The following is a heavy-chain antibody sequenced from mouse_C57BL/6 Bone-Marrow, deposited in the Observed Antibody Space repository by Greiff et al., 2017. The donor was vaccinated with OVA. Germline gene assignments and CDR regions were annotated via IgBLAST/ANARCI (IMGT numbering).Heavy chain of an antibody. Sequence: EVQVVESGGGLVKPGGSLKLSCAASGFTFSSYAMSWVRQTPEKRLELVATISDGGSYTYYPDNVKGRFTISRDNAKNNLYLQMSHLKSEDTAMYYCAREPPAAVGHFDYWGQGTTLTVSS. D-gene: IGHD1-1*01. CDR2: ISDGGSYT. V-gene: IGHV5-4*01. CDR3: AREPPAAVGHFDY. J-gene: IGHJ2*01. CDR1: GFTFSSYA.